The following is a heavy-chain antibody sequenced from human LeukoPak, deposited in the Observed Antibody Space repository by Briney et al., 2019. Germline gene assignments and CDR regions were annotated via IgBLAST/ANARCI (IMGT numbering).Heavy chain of an antibody. CDR1: GFTFSSYN. Sequence: GGSLRLSCAASGFTFSSYNMNWVRPAPGKGLAWVSSISSSSSYIYYADSVKGRFTISRDNARNSLYLQMNSLRAEDTAVYYCARETSGGYVWEGFDYWGQGTLVTVSS. CDR3: ARETSGGYVWEGFDY. V-gene: IGHV3-21*01. J-gene: IGHJ4*02. CDR2: ISSSSSYI. D-gene: IGHD5-12*01.